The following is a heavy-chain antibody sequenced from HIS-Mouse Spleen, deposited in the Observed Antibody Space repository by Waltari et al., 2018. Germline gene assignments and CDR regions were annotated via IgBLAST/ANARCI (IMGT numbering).Heavy chain of an antibody. D-gene: IGHD6-13*01. CDR3: AREIPYSSSWYDWYFDL. J-gene: IGHJ2*01. CDR2: IYYSGST. V-gene: IGHV4-39*07. Sequence: HLQLQESGPGLVMPSETLSLTFTVPGGSNSGSRYYGGWIRQPPGKGLEWIGSIYYSGSTYYNPSLKSRVTISVDTSKNQFSLKLSSVTAADTAVYYCAREIPYSSSWYDWYFDLWGRGTLVTVSS. CDR1: GGSNSGSRYY.